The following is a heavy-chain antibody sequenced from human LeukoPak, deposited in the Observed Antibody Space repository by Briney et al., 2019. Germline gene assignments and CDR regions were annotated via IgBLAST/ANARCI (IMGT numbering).Heavy chain of an antibody. CDR2: ISGSGSST. V-gene: IGHV3-23*01. CDR3: ASSGSYRFDY. J-gene: IGHJ4*02. CDR1: GFTFSNYA. Sequence: GGSLRLSCAASGFTFSNYAMTWVRQAPGKGLEWVSGISGSGSSTYYADSVKGRFTISRDNAKNSLYLQMNSLRDEDTAVYYCASSGSYRFDYWGQGTLVTVSS. D-gene: IGHD1-26*01.